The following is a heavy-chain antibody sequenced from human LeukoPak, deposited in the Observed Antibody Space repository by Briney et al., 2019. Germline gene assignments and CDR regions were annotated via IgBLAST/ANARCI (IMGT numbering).Heavy chain of an antibody. CDR3: AIPGEYCGGDCYPRNYGMDV. CDR2: IIPIFGTA. J-gene: IGHJ6*02. Sequence: SVKVSCTASGGTFSSYAISWVRQAPGQGLEWMGGIIPIFGTANYAQKFQGRVTITADESTSTAYMELSSLRSEDTAVYYCAIPGEYCGGDCYPRNYGMDVWGQGTTVTVSS. CDR1: GGTFSSYA. D-gene: IGHD2-21*02. V-gene: IGHV1-69*13.